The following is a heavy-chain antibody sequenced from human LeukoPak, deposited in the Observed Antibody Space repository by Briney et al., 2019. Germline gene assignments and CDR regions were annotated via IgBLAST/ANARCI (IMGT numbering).Heavy chain of an antibody. CDR1: GYTFTSYG. CDR3: ARDPTITIFGVVTYNWFGP. CDR2: ISAYNGNT. J-gene: IGHJ5*02. Sequence: GASVKVSCKASGYTFTSYGISWVRQAPGQGLEWMGWISAYNGNTNHAQKLQGRVTMTTDTSASTAYMELRSLRSDDTAVYYCARDPTITIFGVVTYNWFGPWGQGTLVTVSS. V-gene: IGHV1-18*01. D-gene: IGHD3-3*01.